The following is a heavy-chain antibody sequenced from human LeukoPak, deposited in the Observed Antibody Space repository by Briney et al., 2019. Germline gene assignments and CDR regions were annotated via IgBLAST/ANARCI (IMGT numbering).Heavy chain of an antibody. CDR2: ISYDGSNK. CDR3: AKVLDGKNYSYYFDY. D-gene: IGHD5-24*01. V-gene: IGHV3-30*18. Sequence: PGGSLRLSCAASGFIFSNYGMHWVRQAPGKGLEWVAVISYDGSNKYYADSVKGRFTISRDNSKNTLHLQMNSLRVEDTAVYYCAKVLDGKNYSYYFDYWGQGPLVTVSS. CDR1: GFIFSNYG. J-gene: IGHJ4*02.